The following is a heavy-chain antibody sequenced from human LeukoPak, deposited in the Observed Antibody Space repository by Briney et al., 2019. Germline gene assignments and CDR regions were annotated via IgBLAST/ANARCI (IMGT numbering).Heavy chain of an antibody. V-gene: IGHV4-59*01. D-gene: IGHD7-27*01. CDR1: GGSISSYY. CDR3: ARVYIRNWEPNWFDP. J-gene: IGHJ5*02. CDR2: IYYSGST. Sequence: SETLSLTCTVSGGSISSYYWSWIWQPPGKGLEWIGYIYYSGSTNYNPSLKSRVTISVDTSKNQFSLKLSSVTAADTAVYYCARVYIRNWEPNWFDPWGQGTLVTVSS.